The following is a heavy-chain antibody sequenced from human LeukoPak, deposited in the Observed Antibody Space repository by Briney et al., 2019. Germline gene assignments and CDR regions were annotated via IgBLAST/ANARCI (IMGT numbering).Heavy chain of an antibody. D-gene: IGHD3-3*01. CDR3: AKTAYCDHNWFDP. CDR1: GGSISSYY. V-gene: IGHV4-59*01. J-gene: IGHJ5*02. Sequence: PSETLSLTCTVSGGSISSYYWSWIRQPPGKGLEWIGYIYYSGSTNYNPSLKSRVTISVDTSKNQFSLKLSSVTAADTAVYYCAKTAYCDHNWFDPWGQGTLVTVSS. CDR2: IYYSGST.